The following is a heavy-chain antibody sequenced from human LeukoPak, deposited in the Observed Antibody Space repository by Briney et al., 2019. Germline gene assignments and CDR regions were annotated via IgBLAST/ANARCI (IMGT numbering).Heavy chain of an antibody. CDR3: ARGLSGYASSLGY. J-gene: IGHJ4*02. CDR1: GFTFSSYE. CDR2: ISSSGSTI. Sequence: GGSLRLSCAASGFTFSSYEMNWVRQAPGKGLEWVSYISSSGSTIYYADSVKGRFTISRDNAKNTLYLQMNSLRAEDTAVYYCARGLSGYASSLGYWGQGTLVTVSA. V-gene: IGHV3-48*03. D-gene: IGHD6-6*01.